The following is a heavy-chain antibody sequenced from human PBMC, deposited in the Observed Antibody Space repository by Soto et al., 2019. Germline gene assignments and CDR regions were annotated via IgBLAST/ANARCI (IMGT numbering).Heavy chain of an antibody. Sequence: GGSLRLSCAASGFTFSSYAMSWVRQAPGKGLEWVSAISGSGGSIYYADSVKGRFAMSRANSKNTLYLQMNSLRAEDTAVYYCAKRAGGYGEVYYYNYGMDVWGQGTTVTVSS. CDR2: ISGSGGSI. CDR3: AKRAGGYGEVYYYNYGMDV. J-gene: IGHJ6*02. CDR1: GFTFSSYA. V-gene: IGHV3-23*01. D-gene: IGHD3-22*01.